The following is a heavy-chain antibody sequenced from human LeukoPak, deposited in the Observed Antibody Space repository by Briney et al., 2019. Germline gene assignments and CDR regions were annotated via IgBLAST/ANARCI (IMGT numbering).Heavy chain of an antibody. D-gene: IGHD3-10*01. CDR1: GASISSNSYY. CDR2: IYYSGST. Sequence: SETLSLTCTVSGASISSNSYYWGWIRQPPGRGLEWIGSIYYSGSTYYNPSLKSRVTISVDTSKNQFSLKLSSVTAADTAVYYCARGGYYGSGNDFRFDPWGQGTLVTVSS. J-gene: IGHJ5*02. V-gene: IGHV4-39*07. CDR3: ARGGYYGSGNDFRFDP.